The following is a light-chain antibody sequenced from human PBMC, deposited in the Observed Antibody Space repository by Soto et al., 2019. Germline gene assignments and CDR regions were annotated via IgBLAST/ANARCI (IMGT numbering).Light chain of an antibody. CDR1: QSVSSN. J-gene: IGKJ3*01. CDR2: GAS. Sequence: EIVMTQSPATLSVSPGERATLSCRASQSVSSNLAWYQQKPGQAPRLLIYGASTRATGIPARFSGSGSETEFTLTISSLQSEDFAVYYCQQYNNWPPGVTFGPGTKLDIK. V-gene: IGKV3-15*01. CDR3: QQYNNWPPGVT.